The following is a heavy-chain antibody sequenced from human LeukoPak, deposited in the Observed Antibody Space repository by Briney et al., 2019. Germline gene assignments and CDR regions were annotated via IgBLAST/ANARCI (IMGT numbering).Heavy chain of an antibody. J-gene: IGHJ6*02. D-gene: IGHD6-19*01. V-gene: IGHV1-69*13. CDR2: IIPIFGTA. CDR3: ARDSRGAYSSGSPLNYYYYGMDV. CDR1: GGTFSSYA. Sequence: SVKVSCKASGGTFSSYAISWVRQAPGQGLEWMGGIIPIFGTANYAQKFQGRVTITADESTSTAYMELSSLRSEDTAVYYCARDSRGAYSSGSPLNYYYYGMDVWGQGTTVTVSS.